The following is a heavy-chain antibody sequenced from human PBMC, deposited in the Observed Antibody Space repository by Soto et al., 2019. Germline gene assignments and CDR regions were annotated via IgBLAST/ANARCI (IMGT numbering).Heavy chain of an antibody. CDR1: GGSVSSNSYY. CDR3: VRGGYCSSTSCSGKNWFDP. V-gene: IGHV4-30-2*01. D-gene: IGHD2-2*01. Sequence: PSETLSLTCTVSGGSVSSNSYYWSWIRQPPGKGLEWIGYIYHSGSTYYNPSLKSRVTISVDRSKNQFSLKLSSVTAAETAVYYCVRGGYCSSTSCSGKNWFDPWGQGTLVTVSS. CDR2: IYHSGST. J-gene: IGHJ5*02.